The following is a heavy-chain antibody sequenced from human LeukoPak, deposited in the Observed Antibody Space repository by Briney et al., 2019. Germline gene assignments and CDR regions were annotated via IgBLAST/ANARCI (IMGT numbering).Heavy chain of an antibody. Sequence: SETLSLTCTVSGGSISSSSYYWRWIRQPPGKGLEWIGSIYYSGSTYYNPSLKSRVTISVDTSKNQFSLKLSSVTAADTAVYYCARQETNGDRGVYWGQGTLVTVSS. J-gene: IGHJ4*02. D-gene: IGHD2-8*01. V-gene: IGHV4-39*01. CDR1: GGSISSSSYY. CDR3: ARQETNGDRGVY. CDR2: IYYSGST.